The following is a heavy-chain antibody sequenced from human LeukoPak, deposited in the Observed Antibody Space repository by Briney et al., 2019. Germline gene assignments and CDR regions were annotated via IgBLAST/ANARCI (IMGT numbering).Heavy chain of an antibody. CDR2: IKYDGSEK. D-gene: IGHD2/OR15-2a*01. V-gene: IGHV3-7*01. CDR1: GVTFSNYW. Sequence: GGSLRLSCATSGVTFSNYWMNWVRQSPGKGLQWVAKIKYDGSEKFYVESVKGRFTISRDNANAKNSLYLQMNTLRAEDTAVYYCARDANRGGEFDLWGQGTLVTVSS. CDR3: ARDANRGGEFDL. J-gene: IGHJ4*02.